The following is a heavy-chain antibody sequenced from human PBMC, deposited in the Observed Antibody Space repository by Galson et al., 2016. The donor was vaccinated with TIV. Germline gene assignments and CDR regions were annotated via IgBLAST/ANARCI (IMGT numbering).Heavy chain of an antibody. Sequence: PALVKPTQTLTLTCTVSEFSLSNARVGVSWIRQPPGKALEWLAHFFSNYEKSYTTSLRSRLTISKDTSKSQVVLTMTNMDPVDTATYYCARIYYFDAYFDYWSQGTLVTVSS. CDR1: EFSLSNARVG. D-gene: IGHD3-22*01. J-gene: IGHJ4*02. CDR3: ARIYYFDAYFDY. CDR2: FFSNYEK. V-gene: IGHV2-26*01.